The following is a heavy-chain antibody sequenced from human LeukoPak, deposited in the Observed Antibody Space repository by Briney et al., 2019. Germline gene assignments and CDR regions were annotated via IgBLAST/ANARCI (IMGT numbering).Heavy chain of an antibody. D-gene: IGHD6-13*01. J-gene: IGHJ4*02. V-gene: IGHV3-33*01. CDR3: ARGPYSSTWYYFEY. CDR1: GFIFTSHG. CDR2: IWFDGSNQ. Sequence: GRSLRLSCAASGFIFTSHGMHWVRQAPGKGLEWVAVIWFDGSNQLYEDSVKGRFTISSDNSKNTLYLQMNSLRAEDTAVYYCARGPYSSTWYYFEYWGQGTLVTVSS.